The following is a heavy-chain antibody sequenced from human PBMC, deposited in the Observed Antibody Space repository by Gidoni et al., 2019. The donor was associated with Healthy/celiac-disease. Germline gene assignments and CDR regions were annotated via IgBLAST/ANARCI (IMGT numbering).Heavy chain of an antibody. Sequence: EVQLLESGGGLVQPGGSLRLSCAASGFTFSSYAMSWVRQAPGKGLEWVSAISGSGGSTYYADSVKGRFTISRDNSKNTLYLQMNSLRAEDTAVYYCAKDMNYDSSGYMYFDYWGQGTLVTVSS. CDR2: ISGSGGST. V-gene: IGHV3-23*01. CDR3: AKDMNYDSSGYMYFDY. J-gene: IGHJ4*02. CDR1: GFTFSSYA. D-gene: IGHD3-22*01.